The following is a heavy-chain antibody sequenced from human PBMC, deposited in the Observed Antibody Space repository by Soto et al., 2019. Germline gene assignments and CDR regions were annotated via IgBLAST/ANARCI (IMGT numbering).Heavy chain of an antibody. CDR2: INHSGST. Sequence: PSETLSLTCAVYGGSFSGYYWSWIRQPPGKGLEWIGEINHSGSTHYNPSLKSRVTISVDTSKNQFSLKLSSVTAADTAVYYCARTNRGVAFDIWGQGTMVTVSS. J-gene: IGHJ3*02. CDR1: GGSFSGYY. V-gene: IGHV4-34*01. D-gene: IGHD3-10*01. CDR3: ARTNRGVAFDI.